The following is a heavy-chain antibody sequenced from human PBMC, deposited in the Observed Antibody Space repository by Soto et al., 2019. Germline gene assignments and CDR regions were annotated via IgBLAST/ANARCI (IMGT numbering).Heavy chain of an antibody. CDR1: GGSLSDYY. J-gene: IGHJ4*02. CDR3: ARTSRFDS. V-gene: IGHV4-34*01. D-gene: IGHD6-6*01. CDR2: INRNGRT. Sequence: ETLSLTCAVYGGSLSDYYWSWVRQPPGKGLEWIGEINRNGRTNYNPSLKSRVTISVDTSKKQFSLKVTSVTAADTAVYYCARTSRFDSWGQGTLVTVSS.